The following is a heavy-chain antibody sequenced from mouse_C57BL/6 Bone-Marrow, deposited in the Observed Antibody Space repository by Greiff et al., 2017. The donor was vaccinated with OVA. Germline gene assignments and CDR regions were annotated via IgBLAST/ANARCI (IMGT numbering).Heavy chain of an antibody. CDR2: ISYDGST. CDR1: GYSITSGCY. V-gene: IGHV3-6*01. D-gene: IGHD1-1*01. CDR3: ARCENGSTSCFAY. Sequence: DVKLQESGPGLVKPSQSLSLTCSVTGYSITSGCYWNWIRQFPGNQLEWMGYISYDGSTNYNPNFKNRISITRDTSKNQFCRKLNSVTTEESAASDCARCENGSTSCFAYWGQGTLVTVSA. J-gene: IGHJ3*01.